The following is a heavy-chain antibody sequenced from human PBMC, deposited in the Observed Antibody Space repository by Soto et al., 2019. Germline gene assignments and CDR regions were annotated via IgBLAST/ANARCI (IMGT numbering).Heavy chain of an antibody. Sequence: PGGSLRLSCAASGFTFSSYAMSWVRQAPGKGLEWVSAISGSGGSTYYADSVKGRFTISRDNSKNTLYLQMNSLRAEDTAVYYCAKLPLSVVAPGWLDPWGQGTLVTVSS. D-gene: IGHD3-22*01. CDR1: GFTFSSYA. V-gene: IGHV3-23*01. J-gene: IGHJ5*02. CDR3: AKLPLSVVAPGWLDP. CDR2: ISGSGGST.